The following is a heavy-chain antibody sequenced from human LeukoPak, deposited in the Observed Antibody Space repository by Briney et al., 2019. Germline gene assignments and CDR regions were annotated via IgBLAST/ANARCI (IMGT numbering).Heavy chain of an antibody. CDR1: GFTFSSYS. V-gene: IGHV3-21*01. Sequence: GGSLRLSCAASGFTFSSYSMNWVRQAPGKGLEWVSSISSSSSYIYYADSVKGRFTISRDNAKNSLYLQMDSLRAEDTAVYYCAREALGGGGYWGQGTLVTVSS. D-gene: IGHD3-10*01. CDR2: ISSSSSYI. CDR3: AREALGGGGY. J-gene: IGHJ4*02.